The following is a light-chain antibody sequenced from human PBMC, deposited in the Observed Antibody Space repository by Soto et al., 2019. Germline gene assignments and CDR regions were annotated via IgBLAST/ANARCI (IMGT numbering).Light chain of an antibody. V-gene: IGLV2-23*01. CDR1: NSDVGSYNL. CDR2: EGS. Sequence: QSALTQPASVSGSPGQSITISCTGTNSDVGSYNLVSWYQQHPGKAPKLLIYEGSKRPSGVSNRFSGSKSGNTASLTISGLQAEDEADYYCCSYAGSSTWVFGGGTQRTVL. CDR3: CSYAGSSTWV. J-gene: IGLJ3*02.